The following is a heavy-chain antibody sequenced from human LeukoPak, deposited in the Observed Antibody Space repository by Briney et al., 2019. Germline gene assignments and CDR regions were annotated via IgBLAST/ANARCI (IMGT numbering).Heavy chain of an antibody. V-gene: IGHV4-39*07. J-gene: IGHJ4*02. CDR3: ARGYSYYFDY. CDR2: IYYSGST. Sequence: SETLSLTCTVSGGSISSSSYYWGWIRQPPGKGLEWIGSIYYSGSTYYNPSLKSRVTISVDTSKNQFSLKLSSMTAADTAVYYCARGYSYYFDYWGQGTLVTVSS. D-gene: IGHD5-18*01. CDR1: GGSISSSSYY.